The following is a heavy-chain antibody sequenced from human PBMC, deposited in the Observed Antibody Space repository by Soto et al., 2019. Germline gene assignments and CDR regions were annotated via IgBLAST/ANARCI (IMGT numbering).Heavy chain of an antibody. CDR2: IYTGGNT. CDR1: GFTVSSYY. D-gene: IGHD6-19*01. V-gene: IGHV3-66*01. Sequence: PGGSLRLSCAASGFTVSSYYMSWVRQAPGKGLEWVSVIYTGGNTYHADSVKGRFTISRDNSKNTLYLQMNSLRAEDTAVYYCAKGSGWYNRAHYHFDYWGQGTLVTVSS. CDR3: AKGSGWYNRAHYHFDY. J-gene: IGHJ4*02.